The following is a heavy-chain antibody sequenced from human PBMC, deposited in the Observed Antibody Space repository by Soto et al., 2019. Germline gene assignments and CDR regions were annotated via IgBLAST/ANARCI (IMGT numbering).Heavy chain of an antibody. CDR3: ARAKDYYDSSGYYNWFDP. CDR2: IYYSGST. V-gene: IGHV4-31*03. J-gene: IGHJ5*02. D-gene: IGHD3-22*01. CDR1: VGSISSGGYY. Sequence: TLSLTCTVSVGSISSGGYYWSWIRQHPGKGLEWIGYIYYSGSTYYNPSLKSRVTISVDTSKNQFSLKLSSVTAADTAVYYCARAKDYYDSSGYYNWFDPWGQGTQVTVSS.